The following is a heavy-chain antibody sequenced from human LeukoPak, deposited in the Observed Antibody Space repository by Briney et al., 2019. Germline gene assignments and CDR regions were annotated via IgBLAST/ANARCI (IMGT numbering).Heavy chain of an antibody. V-gene: IGHV1-46*01. Sequence: ASVKVSCKASGYTFTSYYMHWVRQAPGQGLEWMGIINPSGGSTSYAQKFQGRVTMTRDTSISTAYMELSSLRSDDTAVYYCASVYSSGWYFDYWGQGTLVTVSS. CDR2: INPSGGST. D-gene: IGHD6-19*01. CDR1: GYTFTSYY. J-gene: IGHJ4*02. CDR3: ASVYSSGWYFDY.